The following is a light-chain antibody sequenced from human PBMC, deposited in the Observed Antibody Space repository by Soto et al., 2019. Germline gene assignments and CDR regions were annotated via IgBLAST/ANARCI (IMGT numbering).Light chain of an antibody. Sequence: QSVLTQPPSASGSPGQSVTISCTGTSSDVGAYNYVSWYQQHAGKAPKLVIYEVTKRPSGVPDRFSGSKSANTASLTVSGLQAEDEADYSCSSFASSNTWVFGGGTKLTVL. CDR2: EVT. CDR3: SSFASSNTWV. CDR1: SSDVGAYNY. J-gene: IGLJ3*02. V-gene: IGLV2-8*01.